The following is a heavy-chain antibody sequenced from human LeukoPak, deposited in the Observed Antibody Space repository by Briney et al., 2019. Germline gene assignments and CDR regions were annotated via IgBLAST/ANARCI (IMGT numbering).Heavy chain of an antibody. Sequence: ASVKVSCKASGYTFTSYDINWVRQATGQGLEWMGWMNPNSGNTGYAQKFQGRVTITRNTSISTAYMELSSLRSEDTAVYYCARGRRSYYDFPFDPWGQGTLVTVSS. CDR1: GYTFTSYD. D-gene: IGHD3-3*01. CDR3: ARGRRSYYDFPFDP. CDR2: MNPNSGNT. J-gene: IGHJ5*02. V-gene: IGHV1-8*03.